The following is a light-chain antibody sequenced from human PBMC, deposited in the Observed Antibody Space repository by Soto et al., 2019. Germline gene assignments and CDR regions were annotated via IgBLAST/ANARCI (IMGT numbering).Light chain of an antibody. J-gene: IGKJ3*01. V-gene: IGKV3-15*01. CDR3: EQYMNWPPLT. CDR1: ESISRN. CDR2: GAS. Sequence: EIVMTQSPATLSVSPGERVTISCRASESISRNLAWYQQKPGQAPRLLIYGASSRDTGVPARFSGGGSGTEFSLTISSLQSEDSAVYFCEQYMNWPPLTFGPGTKVDV.